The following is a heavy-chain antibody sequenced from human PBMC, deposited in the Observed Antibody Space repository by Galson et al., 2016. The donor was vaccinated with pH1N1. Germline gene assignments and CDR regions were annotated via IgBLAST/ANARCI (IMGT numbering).Heavy chain of an antibody. J-gene: IGHJ2*01. CDR1: GYTLSELA. V-gene: IGHV1-24*01. CDR2: FDPEDDKP. CDR3: ATEYRGSYYVPRYFDL. Sequence: SGKVSCKVSGYTLSELAIHWVRQTPGKGLEWMGGFDPEDDKPFYAQTFEGRVTMTQDTSTDTAYMQLSNLTSDDAAVYYCATEYRGSYYVPRYFDLWGLGTLVSVFS. D-gene: IGHD1-26*01.